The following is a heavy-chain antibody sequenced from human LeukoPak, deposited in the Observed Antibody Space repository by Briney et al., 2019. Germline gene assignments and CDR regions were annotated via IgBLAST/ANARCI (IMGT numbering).Heavy chain of an antibody. CDR3: ARDRSGSYYGHDAFDI. D-gene: IGHD1-26*01. J-gene: IGHJ3*02. Sequence: SETLSLTCAVSGYSISSGYYWGWIRQPPGKGLEGIGSIYHSGSTYYNPSLKSRVTISVDTSKNQFSLKLSSVTAADTAVYYCARDRSGSYYGHDAFDIWGQGTMVTVSS. CDR1: GYSISSGYY. V-gene: IGHV4-38-2*02. CDR2: IYHSGST.